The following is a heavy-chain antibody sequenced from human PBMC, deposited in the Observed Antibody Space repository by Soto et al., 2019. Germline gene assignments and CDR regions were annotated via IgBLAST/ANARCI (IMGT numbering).Heavy chain of an antibody. CDR1: GGSIRSSSYY. D-gene: IGHD3-10*01. J-gene: IGHJ6*03. CDR3: ARPRGFGEFTNYYYYYMDV. V-gene: IGHV4-39*01. CDR2: IYYSGST. Sequence: SETLSLTCTFSGGSIRSSSYYWGWIRQPPGKGLEWIGSIYYSGSTYYNPSLKSRVTISVDTSKNQFSLKLSSVTAADTAVYYCARPRGFGEFTNYYYYYMDVWGKGTTVT.